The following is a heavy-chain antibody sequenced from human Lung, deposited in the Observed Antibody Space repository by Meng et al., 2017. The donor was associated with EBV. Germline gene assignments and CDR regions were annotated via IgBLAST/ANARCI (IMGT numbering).Heavy chain of an antibody. V-gene: IGHV4-34*01. D-gene: IGHD4-17*01. CDR3: ARGGMTTVTTYYFDY. Sequence: GQRQQWGAGLLNPSETLALTCAVYGGSFSGYYWSWIRQPPGKGLEWIGEINHSGSTNYNPSLKSRVTISVDTSKNQFSLKLSSVTAADTAVYYCARGGMTTVTTYYFDYWGQGTLVTVSS. CDR2: INHSGST. CDR1: GGSFSGYY. J-gene: IGHJ4*02.